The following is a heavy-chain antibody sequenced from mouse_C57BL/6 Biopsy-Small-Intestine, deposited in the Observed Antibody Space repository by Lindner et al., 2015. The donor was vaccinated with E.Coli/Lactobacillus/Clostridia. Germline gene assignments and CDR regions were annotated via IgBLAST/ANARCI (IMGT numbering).Heavy chain of an antibody. D-gene: IGHD1-2*01. V-gene: IGHV1-53*01. CDR1: GYTFTSYG. CDR2: RSAYTGAT. J-gene: IGHJ1*01. CDR3: AREIDRRTLRMDV. Sequence: SVKVSCKASGYTFTSYGISWVRQAPGQGPEWMGWRSAYTGATNLPQSLQGRVSLTTDTSTSIAYMELRSLRSDDTAVYYCAREIDRRTLRMDVWGQGTTVTVHS.